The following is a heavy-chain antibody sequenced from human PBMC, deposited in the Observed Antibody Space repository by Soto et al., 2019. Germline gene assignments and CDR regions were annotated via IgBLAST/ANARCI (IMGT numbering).Heavy chain of an antibody. J-gene: IGHJ5*02. Sequence: SKTLSLTCTVSGGSISSYYWSWIRQPPGKGLEWIGYIYYSGSTNYNPSLKSRVTISVDTSKNQFSLKLSSVTAADTAVYYCARDLGGLGIRPDNWFDPWGQGTLVIVS. V-gene: IGHV4-59*01. CDR1: GGSISSYY. CDR3: ARDLGGLGIRPDNWFDP. D-gene: IGHD7-27*01. CDR2: IYYSGST.